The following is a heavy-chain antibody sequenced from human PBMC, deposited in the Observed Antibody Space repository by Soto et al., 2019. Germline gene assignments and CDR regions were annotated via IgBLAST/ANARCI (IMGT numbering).Heavy chain of an antibody. D-gene: IGHD1-7*01. CDR1: GFTFSNYG. Sequence: GGSLRLSCAASGFTFSNYGMHWVRQAPGKGLEWVSYIRGGGSPILYADSVKGRSTISRDNAKNSLYLQMNSLRAEDTAIYYCAGKIFGTTYFDYWGQGALVTVSS. J-gene: IGHJ4*02. V-gene: IGHV3-48*04. CDR3: AGKIFGTTYFDY. CDR2: IRGGGSPI.